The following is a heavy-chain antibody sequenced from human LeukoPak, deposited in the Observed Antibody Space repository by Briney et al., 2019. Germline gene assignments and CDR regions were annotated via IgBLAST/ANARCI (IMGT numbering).Heavy chain of an antibody. Sequence: GASVKVSCKASGYTFTSYAMHWVRQAPGQRLEWMGWINAGNGNTKYSQEFQGRVTITRDTSASTAYMELSRLRSDDTAVYYCARDFLAYCGGDCYSLDYWGQGTLVTVSS. CDR3: ARDFLAYCGGDCYSLDY. CDR1: GYTFTSYA. CDR2: INAGNGNT. D-gene: IGHD2-21*02. J-gene: IGHJ4*02. V-gene: IGHV1-3*01.